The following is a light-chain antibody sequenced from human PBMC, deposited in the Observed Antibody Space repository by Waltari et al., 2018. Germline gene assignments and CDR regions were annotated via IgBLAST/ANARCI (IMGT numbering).Light chain of an antibody. Sequence: QMTQSPSSLSASVGDRVTITCRASQTMDYLSWYQHKPGEAPKLLSYETSTLQSGVPTRFSGSKFGTTFILTISSLQPEDFATYFCQPNYDTPRTFGQGTKVDIK. V-gene: IGKV1-39*01. J-gene: IGKJ2*02. CDR1: QTMDY. CDR2: ETS. CDR3: QPNYDTPRT.